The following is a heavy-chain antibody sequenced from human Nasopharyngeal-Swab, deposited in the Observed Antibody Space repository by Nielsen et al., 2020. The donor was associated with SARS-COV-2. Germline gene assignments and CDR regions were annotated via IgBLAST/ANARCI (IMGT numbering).Heavy chain of an antibody. CDR3: ARRGNSYGGNWFDS. J-gene: IGHJ5*01. V-gene: IGHV4-59*01. Sequence: SETLSLTCTVPGGSISGYYWSWIRQPLGKGLEWIGHIFYSGSTTYNPSLRSRVTISVDTSKNQFSLRLSSVTAADTAVYFCARRGNSYGGNWFDSWGLGSLVVVSS. CDR1: GGSISGYY. CDR2: IFYSGST. D-gene: IGHD2/OR15-2a*01.